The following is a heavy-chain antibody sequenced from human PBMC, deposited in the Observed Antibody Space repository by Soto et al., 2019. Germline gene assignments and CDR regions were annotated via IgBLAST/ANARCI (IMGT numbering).Heavy chain of an antibody. Sequence: SETLSLTCTVSGGSTSSYYWSWIRQPAGKGLEWIGRIYTSGSTNYNPSLKSRVTMSVETSKNQFSLKLSSVTAADTAVYYCAREEIAARPGWFDPWGKGILVTVSS. D-gene: IGHD6-6*01. CDR1: GGSTSSYY. J-gene: IGHJ5*02. CDR2: IYTSGST. V-gene: IGHV4-4*07. CDR3: AREEIAARPGWFDP.